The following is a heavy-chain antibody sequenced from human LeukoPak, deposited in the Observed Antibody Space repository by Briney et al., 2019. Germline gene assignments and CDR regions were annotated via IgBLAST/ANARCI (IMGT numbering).Heavy chain of an antibody. D-gene: IGHD6-13*01. J-gene: IGHJ4*02. CDR1: GFTFSSYG. V-gene: IGHV3-30*02. CDR2: IRYDGSNK. CDR3: AKDTEKYSSSWYYFDY. Sequence: PGGSLRLSCAASGFTFSSYGMHWVRQAPGKGLEWVAFIRYDGSNKYYADSVKGRFTISRDNSKNTLNLQMNSLRAEDTAVYYCAKDTEKYSSSWYYFDYWGQGTLVTVSS.